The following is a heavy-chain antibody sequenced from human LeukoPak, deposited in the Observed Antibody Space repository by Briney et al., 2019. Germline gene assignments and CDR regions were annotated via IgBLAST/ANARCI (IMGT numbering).Heavy chain of an antibody. V-gene: IGHV4-34*01. CDR2: INHSGST. CDR1: GGSISNYY. Sequence: NPSETLSLTCTVSGGSISNYYWSWIRQPPGKGLEWIGEINHSGSTNYNPSLKSRVTISVDTSKNQFSLKLSSVTAADTAVYYCARVHRRITIFGVAPFDYWGQGTLVTVSS. CDR3: ARVHRRITIFGVAPFDY. J-gene: IGHJ4*02. D-gene: IGHD3-3*01.